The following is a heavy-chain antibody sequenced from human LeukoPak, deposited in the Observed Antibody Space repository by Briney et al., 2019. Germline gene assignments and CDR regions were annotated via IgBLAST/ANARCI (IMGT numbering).Heavy chain of an antibody. CDR1: GGTISSYY. V-gene: IGHV4-59*01. CDR3: ARWSSGWSNAFDL. D-gene: IGHD6-19*01. Sequence: SETLSLTCTVSGGTISSYYWSWIRQPPGKGLEWIGYVYYSGSTNYTPSLKSRLTISVDTSKNQFSLKVSSVTAADTAVYYCARWSSGWSNAFDLWGQGTMVTVSS. J-gene: IGHJ3*01. CDR2: VYYSGST.